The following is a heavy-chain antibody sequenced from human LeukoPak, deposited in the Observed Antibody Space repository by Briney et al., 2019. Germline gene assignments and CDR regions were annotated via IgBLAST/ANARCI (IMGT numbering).Heavy chain of an antibody. CDR1: GFIFSNYA. CDR3: AKGGVGFDSAFDI. V-gene: IGHV3-30*04. Sequence: GGSLRLSCAASGFIFSNYAVHWVRQAPGKGLEWVALISSDGSKIYYADSVKGRFTISRDNSKNTLYPQVNSLRAEDTAVYYCAKGGVGFDSAFDIWGQGTMVTVSS. D-gene: IGHD3-22*01. CDR2: ISSDGSKI. J-gene: IGHJ3*02.